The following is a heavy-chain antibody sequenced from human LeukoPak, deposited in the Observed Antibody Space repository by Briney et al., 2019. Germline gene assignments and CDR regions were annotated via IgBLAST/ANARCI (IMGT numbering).Heavy chain of an antibody. J-gene: IGHJ5*02. V-gene: IGHV3-23*01. D-gene: IGHD6-19*01. CDR3: ARDGLSGGYSSGWYGWFDP. CDR2: ISGSGGST. Sequence: AGGSLRLSCAASGFTFSSYAMSWVRQAPGKGLEWVSAISGSGGSTYYADSVKGRSTISRDNAKSSPSLQLNSLRAEDTAVYYCARDGLSGGYSSGWYGWFDPWGQGTPVTVSS. CDR1: GFTFSSYA.